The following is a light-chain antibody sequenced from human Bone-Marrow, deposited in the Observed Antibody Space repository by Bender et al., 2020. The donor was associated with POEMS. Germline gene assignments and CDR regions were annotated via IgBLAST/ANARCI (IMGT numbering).Light chain of an antibody. Sequence: QSALTQPRSVSGSPGQSVTISCTGTSSDDGGYNYVSWYQQHPGKAPKLLIYDVTKWPSGVPDRFSGSKSGNTASLTISGLQSDDEADYYCAAWDDNLSGPVFGGGTKLTVL. CDR3: AAWDDNLSGPV. CDR2: DVT. V-gene: IGLV2-11*01. J-gene: IGLJ2*01. CDR1: SSDDGGYNY.